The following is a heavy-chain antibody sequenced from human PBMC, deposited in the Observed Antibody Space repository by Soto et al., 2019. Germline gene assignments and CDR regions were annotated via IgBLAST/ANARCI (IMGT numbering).Heavy chain of an antibody. J-gene: IGHJ4*02. V-gene: IGHV1-69*01. D-gene: IGHD3-22*01. CDR3: ARPLHSYDSSGYFNY. Sequence: QVQLVQSGAEVKKPGSSVKVSCKASGGTFSSYAISWVRQAPGQGLEWMGGIIPSFGTANYAQKFQGRVTMTADESTSTAYMELSSLRSEDTAVYYCARPLHSYDSSGYFNYWGQGTLVTVSS. CDR2: IIPSFGTA. CDR1: GGTFSSYA.